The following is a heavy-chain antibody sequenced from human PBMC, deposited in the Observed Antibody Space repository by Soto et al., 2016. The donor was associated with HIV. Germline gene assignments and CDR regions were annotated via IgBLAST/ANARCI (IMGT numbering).Heavy chain of an antibody. CDR3: AGFVVVVAATPAY. CDR2: ISGSGGST. J-gene: IGHJ4*02. CDR1: GLTFSSYA. Sequence: EVQLLESGGGLVQPGGSLRLSCAASGLTFSSYAMSWVRQAPGKGLEWVSAISGSGGSTYYADSVKGRFTISRDNSKNTLYLQMNSLRAEDTAVYYCAGFVVVVAATPAYWGQGTLVTVSS. V-gene: IGHV3-23*01. D-gene: IGHD2-15*01.